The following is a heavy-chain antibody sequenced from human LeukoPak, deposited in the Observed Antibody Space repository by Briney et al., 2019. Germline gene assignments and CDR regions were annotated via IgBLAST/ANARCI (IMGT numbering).Heavy chain of an antibody. CDR1: GRLNSRCHDL. J-gene: IGHJ4*02. D-gene: IGHD1-20*01. V-gene: IGHV4-39*01. Sequence: SLMCSLWGRLNSRCHDLCRSVPREPAGGLEWIGSIYYSGSTYYNPSLKSRLTISVDTSKNQFSLQLSSVTAADTAVYYCVRQKITSSDYWGQGSMVTVSS. CDR2: IYYSGST. CDR3: VRQKITSSDY.